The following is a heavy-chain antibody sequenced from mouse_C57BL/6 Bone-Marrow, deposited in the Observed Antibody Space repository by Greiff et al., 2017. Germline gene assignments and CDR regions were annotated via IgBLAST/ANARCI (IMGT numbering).Heavy chain of an antibody. CDR3: ARENYGYDAMEY. CDR2: IDPSDSYT. Sequence: QVQLQQPGAELVKPGASVKLSCKASGYTFTSYWMQWVKQRPGQGLEWIGEIDPSDSYTNYNQKFKGKATLTVDTSSSTAYLQLSSLTSEDSAVYYSARENYGYDAMEYWGQGTSVTVSS. J-gene: IGHJ4*01. D-gene: IGHD1-2*01. V-gene: IGHV1-50*01. CDR1: GYTFTSYW.